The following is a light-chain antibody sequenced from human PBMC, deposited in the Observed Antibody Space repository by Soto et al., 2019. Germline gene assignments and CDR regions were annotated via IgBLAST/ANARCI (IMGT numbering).Light chain of an antibody. CDR2: DVS. Sequence: QSALTQPASVSGSPGQSITISCTGTSSDVGAYNYVSWYQQYPGKAPKVIIYDVSNQPSGVSNRFSGSKSGNTASLTISGLQAEDEADYYCCSYTTSSTVVFGGGTKLTVL. J-gene: IGLJ2*01. V-gene: IGLV2-14*01. CDR3: CSYTTSSTVV. CDR1: SSDVGAYNY.